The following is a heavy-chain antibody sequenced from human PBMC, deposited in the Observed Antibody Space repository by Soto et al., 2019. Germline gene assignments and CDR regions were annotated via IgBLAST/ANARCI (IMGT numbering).Heavy chain of an antibody. CDR2: ISSIGVAT. CDR1: GFTLSIHE. Sequence: GSLRLSCAASGFTLSIHEMNWVRQAPGKGLEWVSYISSIGVATYYADSVKGRFTISRDNAKNSLYLQMNSLRAEDTAVYYCAREGRVGGIDYWGQGTPVTVSS. CDR3: AREGRVGGIDY. D-gene: IGHD6-19*01. V-gene: IGHV3-48*03. J-gene: IGHJ4*02.